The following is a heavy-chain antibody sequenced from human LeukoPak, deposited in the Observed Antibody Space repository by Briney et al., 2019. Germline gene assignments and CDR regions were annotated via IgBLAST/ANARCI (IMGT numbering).Heavy chain of an antibody. CDR2: ISGSGDST. Sequence: SCKASGYTFTSYGISWVRQAPGKGLEWVSAISGSGDSTYYADSVKGRFAISRDNSKNTLYLQMNSLRSEDTAVYYCANALYPRYSSDWYGDYWGQGTLVTVSS. CDR1: GYTFTSYG. J-gene: IGHJ4*02. D-gene: IGHD6-19*01. CDR3: ANALYPRYSSDWYGDY. V-gene: IGHV3-23*01.